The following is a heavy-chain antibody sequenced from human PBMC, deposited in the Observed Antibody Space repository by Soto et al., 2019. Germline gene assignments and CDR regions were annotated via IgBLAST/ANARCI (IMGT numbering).Heavy chain of an antibody. V-gene: IGHV3-23*01. J-gene: IGHJ4*02. Sequence: GGSLRLSCAASGFIFSSYGMSWVRQSPGKGLEWVSSISGSGGSTYCADSVKGRFTISRDNSKSTLYLQMSSLRAEDTAVYSCAKGPSYSGAYFPFGYWGQGTLVTVSS. D-gene: IGHD1-26*01. CDR2: ISGSGGST. CDR1: GFIFSSYG. CDR3: AKGPSYSGAYFPFGY.